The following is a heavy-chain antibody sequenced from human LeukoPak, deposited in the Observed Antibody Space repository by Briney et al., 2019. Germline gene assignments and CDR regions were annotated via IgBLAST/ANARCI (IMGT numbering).Heavy chain of an antibody. V-gene: IGHV3-21*01. J-gene: IGHJ5*02. CDR2: ISTISHYI. CDR1: GFTLSDYH. Sequence: GGSLRLSCAASGFTLSDYHMTWVRQAPGKGLEWLSSISTISHYIYSAGAVRGRFTISRDNAKNSLYLQMNSLRGEDTAVYYCARSGGPGTYHQLRYNWFDPWGQGTLVTVSS. D-gene: IGHD3-10*01. CDR3: ARSGGPGTYHQLRYNWFDP.